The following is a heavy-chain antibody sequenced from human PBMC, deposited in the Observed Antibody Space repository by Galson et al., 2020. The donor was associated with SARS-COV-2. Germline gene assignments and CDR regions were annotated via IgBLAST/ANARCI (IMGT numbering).Heavy chain of an antibody. CDR1: GFTFDDYA. J-gene: IGHJ6*03. CDR3: AKLPPEEDYYMDV. CDR2: ISWNSGSI. V-gene: IGHV3-9*01. Sequence: GGSLRLSCAASGFTFDDYAMHWVRQAPGKGLEWVSGISWNSGSIGYADSVKGRFTISRDNAKNSLYLQMNSLRAEDTALYYCAKLPPEEDYYMDVWGKGTTVTVSS.